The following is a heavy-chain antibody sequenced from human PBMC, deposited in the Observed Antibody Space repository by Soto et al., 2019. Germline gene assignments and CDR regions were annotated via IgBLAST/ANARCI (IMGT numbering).Heavy chain of an antibody. J-gene: IGHJ4*02. CDR1: GFTFDDYA. D-gene: IGHD6-19*01. CDR3: ARLSSGEFY. V-gene: IGHV3-9*01. Sequence: EVQLVESGGGLVQPGRSLRLSCAASGFTFDDYAMHWVRQAPGKGLEWVSGISWNSGSIGYADSVKGRFTISRDNAKNSLYLQMNSLRAEDTSLYYCARLSSGEFYWCQGTLVTVSS. CDR2: ISWNSGSI.